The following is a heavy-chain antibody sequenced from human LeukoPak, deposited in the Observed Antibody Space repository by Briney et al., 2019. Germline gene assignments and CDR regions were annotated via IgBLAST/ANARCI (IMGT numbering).Heavy chain of an antibody. V-gene: IGHV3-48*04. CDR1: GFTFSSYS. D-gene: IGHD4-17*01. CDR3: ARGRGVTTLDY. Sequence: GGSLRLSCAASGFTFSSYSMNWVRQAPGKGLEWVSYISSSSSTIYYADSVKGRFTISRDNAKNSLYLQMSSLRAEDTAVYYCARGRGVTTLDYWGQGTLVTVSS. J-gene: IGHJ4*02. CDR2: ISSSSSTI.